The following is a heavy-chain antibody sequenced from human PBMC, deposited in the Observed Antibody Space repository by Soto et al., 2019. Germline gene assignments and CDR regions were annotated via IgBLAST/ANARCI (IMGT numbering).Heavy chain of an antibody. CDR1: GFTFSGYA. CDR3: XXXXXXXXXXXXFXX. J-gene: IGHJ4*02. V-gene: IGHV3-23*01. CDR2: IHGGGNSA. Sequence: EVQLLESGGDLVQPGRSLRLSCAASGFTFSGYAMSWVRQAPGKGLEWVSVIHGGGNSAYYADSVKGRFTISRDNSKXXXXLXXXXXXXXXXXXXXXXXXXXXXXXXXXFXXWGQGTLVTVSS.